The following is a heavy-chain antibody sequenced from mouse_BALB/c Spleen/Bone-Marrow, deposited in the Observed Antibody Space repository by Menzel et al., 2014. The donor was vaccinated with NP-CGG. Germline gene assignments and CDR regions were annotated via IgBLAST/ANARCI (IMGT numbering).Heavy chain of an antibody. Sequence: VQLQQSGPGLVKPSQSLSLTCTVTGYSITSDYAWNWIRQFPGNKLEWMGYISYSSSTSYNPSLKSRISIARDTSKNQFFLQLNSVTTEDTATYYCARSVYYGSSYVDYWGQGTTLTVSS. J-gene: IGHJ2*01. D-gene: IGHD1-1*01. V-gene: IGHV3-2*02. CDR2: ISYSSST. CDR1: GYSITSDYA. CDR3: ARSVYYGSSYVDY.